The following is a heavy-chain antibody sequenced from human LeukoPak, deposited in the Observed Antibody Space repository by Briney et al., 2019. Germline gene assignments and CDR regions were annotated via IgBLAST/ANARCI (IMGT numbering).Heavy chain of an antibody. J-gene: IGHJ3*02. CDR3: ARHVGWSHAFDI. CDR2: IYYSGST. V-gene: IGHV4-39*01. CDR1: GGSISSSSYY. Sequence: SETLSLPCTVSGGSISSSSYYWGWIRQPPGKGLEWIGSIYYSGSTYYNPPLKSRVTISVDTSKNQFSLKLSSVTAADTAVYYCARHVGWSHAFDIWGQGTMVTVSS. D-gene: IGHD6-19*01.